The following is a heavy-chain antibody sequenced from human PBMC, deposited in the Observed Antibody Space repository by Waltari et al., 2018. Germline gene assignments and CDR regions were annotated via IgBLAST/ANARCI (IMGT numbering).Heavy chain of an antibody. Sequence: QVQLVESGGGVVQPGRSLRLSCAASGFTFSSSAMHWVRPAPGKGLEWVAVISYDGSNKYYADSVKGRFTISRDNSKNTLYLQMNSLRAEDTAVYYCQLVYSSSGYYFDYWGQGTLVTVSS. J-gene: IGHJ4*02. CDR1: GFTFSSSA. CDR3: QLVYSSSGYYFDY. D-gene: IGHD6-13*01. V-gene: IGHV3-30*01. CDR2: ISYDGSNK.